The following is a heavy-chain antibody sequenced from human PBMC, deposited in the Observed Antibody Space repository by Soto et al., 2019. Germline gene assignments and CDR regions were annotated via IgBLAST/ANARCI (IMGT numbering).Heavy chain of an antibody. CDR3: ARDLADWYSGYDLVPGY. CDR1: GGTFSSYA. CDR2: IIPIFGTA. V-gene: IGHV1-69*13. D-gene: IGHD5-12*01. Sequence: ASVNVSCKASGGTFSSYAISWVRQAPGQGLEWMGGIIPIFGTANYAQKFQGRVTITADESTSTAYMELSSLRSEDTAVYYCARDLADWYSGYDLVPGYWGQGTLVTVSS. J-gene: IGHJ4*02.